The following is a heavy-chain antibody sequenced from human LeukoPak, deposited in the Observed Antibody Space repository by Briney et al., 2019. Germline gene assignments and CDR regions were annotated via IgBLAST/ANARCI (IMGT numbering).Heavy chain of an antibody. CDR1: GGSISSSSYY. V-gene: IGHV4-39*01. J-gene: IGHJ4*02. CDR2: IYYSGST. CDR3: ARREGAIRY. D-gene: IGHD1-26*01. Sequence: KPSEPLSLTCTVSGGSISSSSYYWGWIRQPPGRGLEWIGSIYYSGSTYYNPSLKSRVTISVDTSKNQFSLKLSSVTAADTAVYYCARREGAIRYWGQGTLVTVSS.